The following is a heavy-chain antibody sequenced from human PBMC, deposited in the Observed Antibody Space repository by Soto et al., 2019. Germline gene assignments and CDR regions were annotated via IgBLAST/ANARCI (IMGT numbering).Heavy chain of an antibody. Sequence: SXTLSLTCTVSGGSIWGWIRQSPDKGLEWIGYIYNSGRYNYNPSLESRLTISIDTSKNQFSLRLASVTAADTAVYYCARTLPNRQLFDSWSQGTLVTVSS. J-gene: IGHJ4*02. D-gene: IGHD1-1*01. V-gene: IGHV4-59*01. CDR1: GGSI. CDR3: ARTLPNRQLFDS. CDR2: IYNSGRY.